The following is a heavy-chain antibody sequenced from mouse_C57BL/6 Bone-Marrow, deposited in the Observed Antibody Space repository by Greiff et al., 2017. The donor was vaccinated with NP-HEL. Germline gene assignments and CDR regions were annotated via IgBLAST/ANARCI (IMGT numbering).Heavy chain of an antibody. CDR3: ARADYYTYYAMDY. D-gene: IGHD1-1*01. V-gene: IGHV5-16*01. J-gene: IGHJ4*01. CDR2: INYDGSST. CDR1: GFTFSDYY. Sequence: EVKLMESEGGLVQPGSSMKLSCTASGFTFSDYYMAWVRQVPEKGLEWVANINYDGSSTYYLDSLKSRFIISRDNAKNILYLQMSRLKSEDTATYYCARADYYTYYAMDYWGQGTSVTVSS.